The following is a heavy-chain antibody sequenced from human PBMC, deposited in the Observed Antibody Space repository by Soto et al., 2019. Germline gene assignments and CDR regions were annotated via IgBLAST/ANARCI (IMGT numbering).Heavy chain of an antibody. CDR2: IYYSGST. CDR3: ARRCGVYFDY. Sequence: SETLSLTCTVSVSSISSSYWSLIRQPPGKGLEWIGYIYYSGSTNYNPSLKSRVTISVDTSKNQFSLKLSSVTAADTAVYYCARRCGVYFDYWGQGTLVTVSS. J-gene: IGHJ4*02. D-gene: IGHD2-8*01. V-gene: IGHV4-59*08. CDR1: VSSISSSY.